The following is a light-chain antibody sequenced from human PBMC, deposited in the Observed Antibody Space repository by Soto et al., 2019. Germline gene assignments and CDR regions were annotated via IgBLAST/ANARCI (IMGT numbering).Light chain of an antibody. CDR1: NSDVGTYNY. CDR3: SSYTSSSLPYV. J-gene: IGLJ1*01. V-gene: IGLV2-14*01. Sequence: QSALTQPASVSGSPGQSITISCTGTNSDVGTYNYVSWYQQHPGKAPKLIIYDVTDRPSGVSNRFSASKSGNTASLTISGLQAEDEADYYCSSYTSSSLPYVFGTATKLTVL. CDR2: DVT.